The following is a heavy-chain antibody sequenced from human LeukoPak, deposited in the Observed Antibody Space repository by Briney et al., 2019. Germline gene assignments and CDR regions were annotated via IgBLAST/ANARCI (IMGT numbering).Heavy chain of an antibody. CDR2: ISGSGSTI. V-gene: IGHV3-48*03. D-gene: IGHD6-19*01. CDR1: GFTFSSYE. CDR3: AREGTSGWYLRWFDP. Sequence: GGSLRLSCAASGFTFSSYEMNWVRQAPGKGLEGVSYISGSGSTIYYADSVKGRFTISRDNAKDSLYLQMNSLRAEDTAVYYCAREGTSGWYLRWFDPWGQGTLVIVSS. J-gene: IGHJ5*02.